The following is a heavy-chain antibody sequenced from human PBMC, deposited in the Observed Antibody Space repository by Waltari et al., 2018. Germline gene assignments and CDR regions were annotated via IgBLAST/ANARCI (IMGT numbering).Heavy chain of an antibody. V-gene: IGHV4-34*01. CDR3: ARVSVRETAGWYPY. CDR2: INDSRTA. J-gene: IGHJ4*02. D-gene: IGHD6-19*01. Sequence: QVQLQQWGAGLLKPSETLSLTCAVYVGSFSNYYWTWFRQPPGKSLEWIGEINDSRTANYKPSLKSRVTMSVDKSKSQFSLILRFVTAADSGVYYCARVSVRETAGWYPYWGQGTQVTVSS. CDR1: VGSFSNYY.